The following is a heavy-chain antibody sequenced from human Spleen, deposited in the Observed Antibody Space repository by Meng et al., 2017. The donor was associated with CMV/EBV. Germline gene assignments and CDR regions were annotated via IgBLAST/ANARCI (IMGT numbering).Heavy chain of an antibody. D-gene: IGHD3-9*01. CDR3: ARVQYNIFTGYVDC. Sequence: GGSLSLSCAVSGFTVSSNYRSWVRQAPGKGLEWVAVIYRDGRTYSADSVKGRFTISRDNSKNTLYLQMNSLRAEDTAVYYCARVQYNIFTGYVDCWGQGTLVTVSS. CDR2: IYRDGRT. J-gene: IGHJ4*02. V-gene: IGHV3-53*01. CDR1: GFTVSSNY.